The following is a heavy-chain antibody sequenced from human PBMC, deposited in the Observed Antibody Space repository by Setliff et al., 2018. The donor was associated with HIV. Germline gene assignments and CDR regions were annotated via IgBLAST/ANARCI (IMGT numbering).Heavy chain of an antibody. D-gene: IGHD3-10*01. CDR2: IFRSGTT. CDR1: GGSFGDYH. CDR3: ARDRHYSGLGSYGP. V-gene: IGHV4-4*07. J-gene: IGHJ5*02. Sequence: SETMSLTCTLSGGSFGDYHWSWIRQPAGRGLEWIGRIFRSGTTDYKFSLKSRVTISIDTSRNQFSLRLTSVTAEDTAVYYCARDRHYSGLGSYGPWGPGTLVTVS.